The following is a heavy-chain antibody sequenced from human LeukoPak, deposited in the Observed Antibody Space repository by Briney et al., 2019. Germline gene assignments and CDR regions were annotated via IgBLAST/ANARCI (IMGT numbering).Heavy chain of an antibody. D-gene: IGHD3-10*01. CDR3: ARHGSITMVRGKRRYYYMDV. J-gene: IGHJ6*03. V-gene: IGHV3-53*01. CDR1: GFTVSSNY. Sequence: PGGSLRLSCAASGFTVSSNYMSWVRQAPGKGLEWVSVIYNGDGTYYADSVKGRFTISRDNSKNTLYLQMNSLRAEDTAVYYCARHGSITMVRGKRRYYYMDVWSKGTTVTISS. CDR2: IYNGDGT.